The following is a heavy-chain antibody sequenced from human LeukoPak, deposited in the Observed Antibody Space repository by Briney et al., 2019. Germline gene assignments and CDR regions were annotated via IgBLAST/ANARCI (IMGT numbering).Heavy chain of an antibody. CDR2: ISSSSSSI. CDR1: GFTFSSYS. Sequence: GGSLRLSCAASGFTFSSYSMNWVRQAPGKGLEWVSYISSSSSSIYYADSLKGRFTISRDNAKNSLYLQMNSLRAEDTAVYYCARSGPTIFRLSANDYWGQGTLVTVSS. V-gene: IGHV3-48*04. J-gene: IGHJ4*02. CDR3: ARSGPTIFRLSANDY. D-gene: IGHD3-9*01.